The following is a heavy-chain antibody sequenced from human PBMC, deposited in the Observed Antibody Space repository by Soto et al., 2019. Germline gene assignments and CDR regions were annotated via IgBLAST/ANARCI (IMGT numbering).Heavy chain of an antibody. CDR1: GFTFISYA. J-gene: IGHJ6*02. CDR3: ARSRHGSGSYTHFYYGLDV. Sequence: QVQLVESGGGVVQPGRSLRPSCAASGFTFISYAMHWVRQAPGKGLGWVAVISFDGGTEYYADSVKGRFTISRDNSKNTVYLQMNSLRSEDTAVYYCARSRHGSGSYTHFYYGLDVWGQGTTVTVSS. V-gene: IGHV3-30-3*01. CDR2: ISFDGGTE. D-gene: IGHD3-10*01.